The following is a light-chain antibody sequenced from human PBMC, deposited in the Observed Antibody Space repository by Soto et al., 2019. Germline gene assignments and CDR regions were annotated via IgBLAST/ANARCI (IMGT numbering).Light chain of an antibody. J-gene: IGKJ1*01. CDR2: GAS. Sequence: EIVLTQSPGTLSLSPGERATISCRASQSVSSSYLAWYQQKPGKAPRLLIYGASSRATGIPDRFSGSGSGTDFTLTISRLEPEDFAVYYCQQYGSSRTWTFGQGTKVEIK. V-gene: IGKV3-20*01. CDR1: QSVSSSY. CDR3: QQYGSSRTWT.